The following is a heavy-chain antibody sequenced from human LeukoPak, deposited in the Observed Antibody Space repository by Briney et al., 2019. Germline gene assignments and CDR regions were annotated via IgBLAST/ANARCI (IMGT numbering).Heavy chain of an antibody. CDR3: ARGDTAMAYWYFDL. V-gene: IGHV3-74*01. CDR1: GFTFSSYW. Sequence: PGGSLRLSCAASGFTFSSYWMHWVRQAPGKGLVWVSRINSDGSSTSYADSVKGRFTISRDNAKNTLYLQMNSLRAEDTAVYYCARGDTAMAYWYFDLWAVAPWSLSPQ. CDR2: INSDGSST. D-gene: IGHD5-18*01. J-gene: IGHJ2*01.